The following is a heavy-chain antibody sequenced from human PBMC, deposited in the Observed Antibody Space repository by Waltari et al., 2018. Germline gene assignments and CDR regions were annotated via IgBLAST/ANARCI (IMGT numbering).Heavy chain of an antibody. J-gene: IGHJ3*02. CDR2: IRSKAYGGTT. V-gene: IGHV3-49*04. CDR1: GFTFGDYA. D-gene: IGHD3-3*02. CDR3: TRDSTDAFDI. Sequence: EVQLVESGGGLVQPGRSLRLSCTASGFTFGDYAMSWVRQAPGKGVEWVGLIRSKAYGGTTEKAASVKGRFTISRDDSKSIAYLQMNSLKTEDTAVYYCTRDSTDAFDIWGQGTMVTVSS.